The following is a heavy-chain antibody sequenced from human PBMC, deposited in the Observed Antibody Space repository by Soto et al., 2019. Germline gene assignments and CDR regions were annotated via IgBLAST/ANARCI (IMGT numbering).Heavy chain of an antibody. CDR2: ISGSGGST. D-gene: IGHD6-19*01. J-gene: IGHJ6*02. Sequence: PGGSLRLSCAAPGFTFSSYAMSWVRQAPGKGLEWVSAISGSGGSTYYADSVKGRFTISRDNSKNTLYLQMNSLRAEDTAVYYCAKVLSPYSSGWTVGGMDVWGQGTTVTVSS. V-gene: IGHV3-23*01. CDR1: GFTFSSYA. CDR3: AKVLSPYSSGWTVGGMDV.